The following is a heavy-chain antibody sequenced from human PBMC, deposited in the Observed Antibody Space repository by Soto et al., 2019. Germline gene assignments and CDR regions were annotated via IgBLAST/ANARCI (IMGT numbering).Heavy chain of an antibody. Sequence: GGSLRLSCAASGFTFSSYGMHWVRQAPGKGLEWVAVISYDGSNKYYADSVKGRFTISRDNSKNTLYLQMNSLRAEDTAVYYCAKLGIAVADPLSLLAYWGQGTLVTVSS. CDR3: AKLGIAVADPLSLLAY. D-gene: IGHD6-19*01. CDR1: GFTFSSYG. CDR2: ISYDGSNK. V-gene: IGHV3-30*18. J-gene: IGHJ4*02.